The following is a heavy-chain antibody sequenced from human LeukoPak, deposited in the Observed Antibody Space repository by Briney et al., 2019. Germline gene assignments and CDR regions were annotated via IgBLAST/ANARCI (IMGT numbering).Heavy chain of an antibody. V-gene: IGHV4-38-2*02. J-gene: IGHJ4*02. Sequence: SETLSRTCTVSGYSISSGYCWGWIRQPPGKGLEWIGSIYHSGSTYYNPSLKSRVTISVDTSKNQFSLKLSSVTAADTAVYYCARDWRYGDYYFDYWGQGTLVTVSS. CDR3: ARDWRYGDYYFDY. D-gene: IGHD4-17*01. CDR2: IYHSGST. CDR1: GYSISSGYC.